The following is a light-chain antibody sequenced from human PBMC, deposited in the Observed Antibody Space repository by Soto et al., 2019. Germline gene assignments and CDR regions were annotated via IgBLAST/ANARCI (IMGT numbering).Light chain of an antibody. CDR3: AAWDDSLNGHV. J-gene: IGLJ1*01. Sequence: QSVLTQPPSASGTPGQRVTISCSGSSSNIGSNTANWYQQLPGTAPKLLIYRNNQRPSGVPDRFSGSKSGTSASLAISGLQSEDEADHFCAAWDDSLNGHVFGTGTKVTVL. CDR2: RNN. V-gene: IGLV1-44*01. CDR1: SSNIGSNT.